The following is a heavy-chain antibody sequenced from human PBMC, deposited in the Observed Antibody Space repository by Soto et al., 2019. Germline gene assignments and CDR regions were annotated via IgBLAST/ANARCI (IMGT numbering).Heavy chain of an antibody. CDR1: GGTFSSYA. J-gene: IGHJ5*02. V-gene: IGHV1-69*13. D-gene: IGHD3-16*01. Sequence: AASVKVSCKASGGTFSSYAISWVRQAPGQGLEWMGGIIPLFGKPSYAQKFQGRLIISADASTNRAYLDLYSLTTEDAGIYYCALFESDDDVWGSFRSWGQGTPVTVSS. CDR2: IIPLFGKP. CDR3: ALFESDDDVWGSFRS.